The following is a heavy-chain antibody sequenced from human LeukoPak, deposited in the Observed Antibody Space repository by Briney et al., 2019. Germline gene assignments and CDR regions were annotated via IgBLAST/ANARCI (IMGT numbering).Heavy chain of an antibody. D-gene: IGHD3/OR15-3a*01. CDR3: ARDGPSYYYYYGMDV. V-gene: IGHV3-30*03. CDR2: ISYDGSNK. CDR1: GFTFSSYG. J-gene: IGHJ6*02. Sequence: GGSLRLSCAASGFTFSSYGKHWVRQAPGKGLEWVAVISYDGSNKYYADSVKGRFTISRDNSKNTLYLQMNSLRAEDTAVYYCARDGPSYYYYYGMDVWGQGTTVTVSS.